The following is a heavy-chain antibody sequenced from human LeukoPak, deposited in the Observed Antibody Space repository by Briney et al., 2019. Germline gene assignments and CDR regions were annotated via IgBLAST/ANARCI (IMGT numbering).Heavy chain of an antibody. CDR3: ARDGYCSGGSCYSEISGDAFDI. V-gene: IGHV3-30*04. D-gene: IGHD2-15*01. CDR2: ISYDGSNK. CDR1: GFTFSSYA. Sequence: GRSLRLSCAASGFTFSSYAMHWVRQAPGKGLEWVAVISYDGSNKYYADSVKGRFTISRDNSKNTLYLRMNSLRAEDTAVYYCARDGYCSGGSCYSEISGDAFDIWGQGTMVTVSS. J-gene: IGHJ3*02.